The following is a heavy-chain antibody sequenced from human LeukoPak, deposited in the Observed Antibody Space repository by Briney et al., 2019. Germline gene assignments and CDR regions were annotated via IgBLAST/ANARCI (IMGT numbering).Heavy chain of an antibody. D-gene: IGHD4-17*01. CDR2: IYYSGST. J-gene: IGHJ4*02. CDR3: ARLRTRGDYLYYFDY. V-gene: IGHV4-39*01. Sequence: SETLSLTCTVSGGSISSYYWGWIRQPPGKGLEWIGSIYYSGSTYYNPSLKSRVTISVDTSKNQFSLKLSSVTAADTAVYYCARLRTRGDYLYYFDYWGQGTLVTVSP. CDR1: GGSISSYY.